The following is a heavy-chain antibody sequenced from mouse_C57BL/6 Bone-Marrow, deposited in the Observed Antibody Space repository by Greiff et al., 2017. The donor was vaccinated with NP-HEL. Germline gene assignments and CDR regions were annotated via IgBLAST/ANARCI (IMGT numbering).Heavy chain of an antibody. J-gene: IGHJ2*01. Sequence: EVQLQQSGAELVRPGASVKLSCTASGFNIKDDYMHWVKQRPEQGLEWIGWIDPENGDTEYASKFQGKATITADTSSTTAYLQLSSLPSEDTAVYYCTPSLAYFDYWGQGTTLTVSS. CDR2: IDPENGDT. D-gene: IGHD6-1*01. CDR1: GFNIKDDY. CDR3: TPSLAYFDY. V-gene: IGHV14-4*01.